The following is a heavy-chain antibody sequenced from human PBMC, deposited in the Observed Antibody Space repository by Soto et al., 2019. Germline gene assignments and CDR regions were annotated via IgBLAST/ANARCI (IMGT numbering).Heavy chain of an antibody. Sequence: EVQLVESGGGLVQHGRSLRLSCAASGFTFDDYAMHWVRPAPGKGLEWVSGISWNSGSIGYADSVKGRFTSSRDNAKNSLYLQMNSLRAEDTALYYGAKVEMGTTGADYWGQGTLVTVSS. D-gene: IGHD1-7*01. J-gene: IGHJ4*02. CDR2: ISWNSGSI. V-gene: IGHV3-9*01. CDR1: GFTFDDYA. CDR3: AKVEMGTTGADY.